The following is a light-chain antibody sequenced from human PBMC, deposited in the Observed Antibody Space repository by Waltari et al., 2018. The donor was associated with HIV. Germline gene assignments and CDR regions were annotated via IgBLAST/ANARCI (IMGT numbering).Light chain of an antibody. CDR1: SGRVASNY. CDR3: QSFHGITAV. CDR2: KDD. V-gene: IGLV6-57*02. Sequence: NFMLTQPHSVSASPGKTVTISCTGSSGRVASNYVQWYQQRPGRAPPTVLYKDDQRPPGVPDRFSGSINSSPNSASLTSSGLNTEDDADYFCQSFHGITAVFGGGTKLTVL. J-gene: IGLJ3*02.